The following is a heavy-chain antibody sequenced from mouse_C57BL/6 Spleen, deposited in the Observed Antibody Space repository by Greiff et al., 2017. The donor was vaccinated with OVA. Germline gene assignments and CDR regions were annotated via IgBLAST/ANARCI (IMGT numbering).Heavy chain of an antibody. Sequence: QVQLKQPGAELVMPGASVKLSCKASGYTFTSYWMHWVKQRPGQGLEWIGEIDPSDSYTNYNQKFKGKSTLTVDKSSSTAYMQLSSLTSEDSAVYYCARWNYGNYFYALDYWGQGTSVTVAS. D-gene: IGHD2-1*01. CDR2: IDPSDSYT. J-gene: IGHJ4*01. V-gene: IGHV1-69*01. CDR1: GYTFTSYW. CDR3: ARWNYGNYFYALDY.